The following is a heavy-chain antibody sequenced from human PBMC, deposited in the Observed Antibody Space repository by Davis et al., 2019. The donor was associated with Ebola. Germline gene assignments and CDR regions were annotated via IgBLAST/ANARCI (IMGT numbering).Heavy chain of an antibody. V-gene: IGHV3-23*01. CDR2: ISVGGGKT. CDR3: AKSKISSEDAFDI. J-gene: IGHJ3*02. D-gene: IGHD6-25*01. CDR1: GITFSAYG. Sequence: GGSLRLSCVASGITFSAYGMSWVRQAPGKGLEWVSSISVGGGKTYYGDSVRGRFTISRDNSKNTLFLEMNSLRAEDTAIYYCAKSKISSEDAFDIWGQGTMVTVSS.